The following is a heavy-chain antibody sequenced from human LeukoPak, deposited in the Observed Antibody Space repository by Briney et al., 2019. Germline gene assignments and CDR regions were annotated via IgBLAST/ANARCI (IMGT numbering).Heavy chain of an antibody. CDR2: ISGSGGST. CDR3: AKSNLRNVDTAGGPLDY. Sequence: RGSLRLSCAASGFTFSSYAMSWVRQAPGKGLEWVSAISGSGGSTYYADSVKGRFTISRDNSKNTLYLQMNSLRAEDTAVYYCAKSNLRNVDTAGGPLDYWGQGTLVTVSS. CDR1: GFTFSSYA. V-gene: IGHV3-23*01. D-gene: IGHD5-18*01. J-gene: IGHJ4*02.